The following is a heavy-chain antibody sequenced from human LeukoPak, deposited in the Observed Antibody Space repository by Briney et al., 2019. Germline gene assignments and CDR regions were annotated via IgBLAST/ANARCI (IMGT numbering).Heavy chain of an antibody. V-gene: IGHV3-53*01. D-gene: IGHD3-10*01. Sequence: GGSLRLSCSSSNFSVSHTYMNWVRQAPGKGLEWVAVLFSSGNKYYADSVRGRFTVSRDNSKNTVFLQMNDLTIEDTAIYYCAKRYSDGGFDPWGQGTLVTVSS. CDR1: NFSVSHTY. CDR3: AKRYSDGGFDP. J-gene: IGHJ5*02. CDR2: LFSSGNK.